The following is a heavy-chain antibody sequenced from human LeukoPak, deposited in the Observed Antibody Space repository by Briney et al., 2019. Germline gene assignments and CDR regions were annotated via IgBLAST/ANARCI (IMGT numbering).Heavy chain of an antibody. Sequence: GGSLRLSCAASGFKFSGSSMHWVRQASGKGLEWVGRMRSKSNSYATAYAASVKGRFTISRDDSDNTAYLQMNSLTTEDTAVYYCISLDYDILTGSPQGWGQGTLVTVSS. V-gene: IGHV3-73*01. J-gene: IGHJ4*02. CDR3: ISLDYDILTGSPQG. CDR1: GFKFSGSS. CDR2: MRSKSNSYAT. D-gene: IGHD3-9*01.